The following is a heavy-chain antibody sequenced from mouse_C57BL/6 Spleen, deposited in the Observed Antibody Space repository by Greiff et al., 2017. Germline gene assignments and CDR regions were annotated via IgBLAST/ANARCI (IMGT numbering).Heavy chain of an antibody. D-gene: IGHD1-1*01. Sequence: EVKLQESGPGLVKPSQSLSLTCSVTGYSITSGYYWNWIRQFPGNKLEWMGYISYDGSNNYNPSLKNRISITRDTSKNQFFLKLNSVTTEDTATYYCATRTVVAYYAMDYWGQGTSVTVSS. CDR3: ATRTVVAYYAMDY. CDR2: ISYDGSN. CDR1: GYSITSGYY. J-gene: IGHJ4*01. V-gene: IGHV3-6*01.